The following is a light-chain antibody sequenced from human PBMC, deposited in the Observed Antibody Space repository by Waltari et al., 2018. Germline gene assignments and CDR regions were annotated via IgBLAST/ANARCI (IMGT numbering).Light chain of an antibody. CDR1: SSDVGCYNH. CDR3: SSYTNRNTLI. V-gene: IGLV2-14*01. J-gene: IGLJ2*01. Sequence: QSALTQPASVSGSPGQSITISCTVTSSDVGCYNHVSWYQQDPGKVPKLIIYDVSERPSGVSDRFSGSKSGNTASLTISGVQAEDETDYYCSSYTNRNTLIFGGGTKLTVL. CDR2: DVS.